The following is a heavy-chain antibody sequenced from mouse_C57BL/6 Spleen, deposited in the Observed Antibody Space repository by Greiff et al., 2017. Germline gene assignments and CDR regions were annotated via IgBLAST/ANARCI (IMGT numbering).Heavy chain of an antibody. CDR2: IDPSDSYT. CDR1: GYTFTSYW. D-gene: IGHD1-1*01. Sequence: QVQLQQPGAELVMPGASVKLSCKASGYTFTSYWMHWVKQRPGQGLEWIGEIDPSDSYTNYNQKFKGKSTLTVDKSSSTAYMQLSSLTFEDSAVYYCARLNYGSPDYWGQGTTLTVSS. J-gene: IGHJ2*01. V-gene: IGHV1-69*01. CDR3: ARLNYGSPDY.